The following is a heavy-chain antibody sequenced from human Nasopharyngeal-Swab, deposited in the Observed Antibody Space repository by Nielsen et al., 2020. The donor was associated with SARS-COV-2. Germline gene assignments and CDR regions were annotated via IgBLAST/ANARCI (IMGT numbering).Heavy chain of an antibody. CDR3: AKSKIMITFGGARDYFDY. D-gene: IGHD3-16*01. V-gene: IGHV3-23*01. Sequence: GGSLRLSCAASGFTFSSYAMSWVRQAPGQGLEWVSAISGSGGSTYHADSEKGRFTISRDNSKNTLYLQMNSLRAEDTAVYYCAKSKIMITFGGARDYFDYWGQGTLVTVSS. CDR2: ISGSGGST. J-gene: IGHJ4*02. CDR1: GFTFSSYA.